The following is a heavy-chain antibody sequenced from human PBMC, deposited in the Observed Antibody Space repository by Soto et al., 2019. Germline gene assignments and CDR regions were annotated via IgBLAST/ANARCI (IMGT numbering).Heavy chain of an antibody. CDR3: ARQTGTIFGVVIIYFDY. CDR2: IYYSGST. V-gene: IGHV4-39*01. D-gene: IGHD3-3*01. CDR1: GGSITSSSYY. Sequence: QLQLQESGPGLVKPSETLSLTCTVSGGSITSSSYYWGWIRQPPGKGLEWIGSIYYSGSTYCNPSLESRVTISVDTSKNHFSLKLSSVTAADTAVYYCARQTGTIFGVVIIYFDYWGQGALVTVSS. J-gene: IGHJ4*02.